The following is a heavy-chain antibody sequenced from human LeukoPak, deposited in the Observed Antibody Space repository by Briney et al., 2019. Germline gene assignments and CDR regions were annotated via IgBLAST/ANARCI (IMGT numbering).Heavy chain of an antibody. CDR2: IDSKNGDT. CDR3: ASEACGGRCSVHRVAS. J-gene: IGHJ4*02. V-gene: IGHV1-2*02. D-gene: IGHD2-21*01. CDR1: GYTFTFYY. Sequence: ASVKVSCKSSGYTFTFYYMHWIREAPGQGLEWMGWIDSKNGDTKYAQKFQSRLTITRDTCIGIAYMELRSLLTDDTAVYYCASEACGGRCSVHRVASWGQGTPVTVSS.